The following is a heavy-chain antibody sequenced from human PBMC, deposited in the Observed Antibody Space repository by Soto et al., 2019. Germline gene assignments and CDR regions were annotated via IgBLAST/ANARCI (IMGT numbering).Heavy chain of an antibody. CDR1: GGSISSYY. J-gene: IGHJ4*02. CDR2: IYYSGST. V-gene: IGHV4-59*08. D-gene: IGHD3-10*01. Sequence: QVQLQESGPGLVKPSETLSLTCTVSGGSISSYYWSWIRQPPGKGLEWIGYIYYSGSTNYNPSLKSRVTISVDTSKNQFSLKLSSVTAADTAVYYCARLSTHGAIDYWGQGTLVTVSS. CDR3: ARLSTHGAIDY.